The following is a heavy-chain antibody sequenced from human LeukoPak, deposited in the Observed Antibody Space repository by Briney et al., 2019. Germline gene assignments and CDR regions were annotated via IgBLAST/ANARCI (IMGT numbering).Heavy chain of an antibody. CDR1: GFIFSDYS. D-gene: IGHD3-10*01. CDR2: ISSSSSYT. CDR3: ARDSYWLGGTIGAFDI. V-gene: IGHV3-21*01. J-gene: IGHJ3*02. Sequence: GGSLRLSCAASGFIFSDYSLNWVRQAPGKGLEWVSSISSSSSYTKSADSVKGRFTISRDNAKNSLYLQMNSLRDEDTAVYYCARDSYWLGGTIGAFDIWGQGTMVTVSS.